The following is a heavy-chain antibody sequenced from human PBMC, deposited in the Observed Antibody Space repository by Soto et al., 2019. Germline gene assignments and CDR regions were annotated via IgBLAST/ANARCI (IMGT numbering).Heavy chain of an antibody. CDR3: ARGPSRQLVPRWFDP. V-gene: IGHV4-34*01. CDR2: INHSGST. Sequence: PSETLSLTCAVYGGSFSGYYWSWIRQPPGKGLEWIGEINHSGSTNYNPSLKSRVTISVDTSKNQFSLKLSSVTAADTAVYYCARGPSRQLVPRWFDPWGQGTLVTVSS. J-gene: IGHJ5*02. D-gene: IGHD6-13*01. CDR1: GGSFSGYY.